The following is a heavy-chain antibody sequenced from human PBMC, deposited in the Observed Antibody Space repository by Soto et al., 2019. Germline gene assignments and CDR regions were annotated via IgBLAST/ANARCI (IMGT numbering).Heavy chain of an antibody. CDR2: IIPIFTRT. Sequence: QLQLVQSGTEVKEPGSSVKVSCKASGGTFSTSSVVWVRQGPGQGLEWMGGIIPIFTRTNFAQKFQGRVTFSADEYTRTTYMEMRSLTSEDTAIYYCARDVVRSTAGDSWGQGTLVTVSS. J-gene: IGHJ4*02. CDR1: GGTFSTSS. CDR3: ARDVVRSTAGDS. D-gene: IGHD2-15*01. V-gene: IGHV1-69*01.